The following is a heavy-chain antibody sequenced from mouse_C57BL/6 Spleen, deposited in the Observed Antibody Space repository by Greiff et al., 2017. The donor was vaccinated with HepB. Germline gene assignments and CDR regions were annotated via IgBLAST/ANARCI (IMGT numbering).Heavy chain of an antibody. CDR3: ARVGAAYWVYFDY. CDR2: IYPGGGYT. J-gene: IGHJ2*01. V-gene: IGHV1-63*01. CDR1: GYTFTNYW. D-gene: IGHD6-1*01. Sequence: VKLQESGAELVRPGTSVKMSCKASGYTFTNYWIGWAKQRPGHGLEWIGDIYPGGGYTNYNEKFKGKATLTADKSSSTAYMQFSSLTSEDSAIYDGARVGAAYWVYFDYWGQGTTLTVSS.